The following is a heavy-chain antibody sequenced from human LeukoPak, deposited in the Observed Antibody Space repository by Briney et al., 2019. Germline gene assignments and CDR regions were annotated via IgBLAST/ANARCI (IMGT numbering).Heavy chain of an antibody. CDR3: RLGSSGYDYFDY. D-gene: IGHD3-22*01. CDR1: GGSFSGYY. V-gene: IGHV4-34*01. Sequence: SETLSLTCAVYGGSFSGYYWSWIRQPPGKGLEWIGEINHSGSTNYNPSLKSRVTISVDTSKNQFSLKLGSVTAADTAVYYCRLGSSGYDYFDYWGQGTLVTVSS. CDR2: INHSGST. J-gene: IGHJ4*02.